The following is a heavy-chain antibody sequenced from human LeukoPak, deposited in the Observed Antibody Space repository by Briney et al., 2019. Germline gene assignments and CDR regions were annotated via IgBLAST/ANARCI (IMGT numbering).Heavy chain of an antibody. D-gene: IGHD1-26*01. Sequence: GGSLRLSCAASGFTFSSYAMSWVRQAPGKGLEWVSAISGSGGCTYYADSVKGRFTISRDNSKNTLYLQMNSLRTEDTAVYYCAKDRHKMKWELDPRGQGTLVTVSS. J-gene: IGHJ5*02. CDR1: GFTFSSYA. V-gene: IGHV3-23*01. CDR3: AKDRHKMKWELDP. CDR2: ISGSGGCT.